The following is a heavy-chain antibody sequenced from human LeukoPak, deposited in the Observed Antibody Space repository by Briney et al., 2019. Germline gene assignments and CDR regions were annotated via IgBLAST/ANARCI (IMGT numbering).Heavy chain of an antibody. CDR2: LNPNSGGT. J-gene: IGHJ4*02. D-gene: IGHD3-10*01. V-gene: IGHV1-2*06. CDR3: ARGGTEASSGDY. Sequence: ASVKVSCXASGYTFTAYFMHWVRQAPGQGLEWMGRLNPNSGGTNYAQKFQGRVTMTRDTSITTAYMDLSRLTYDDTAVYYCARGGTEASSGDYWGQGTLVTVSS. CDR1: GYTFTAYF.